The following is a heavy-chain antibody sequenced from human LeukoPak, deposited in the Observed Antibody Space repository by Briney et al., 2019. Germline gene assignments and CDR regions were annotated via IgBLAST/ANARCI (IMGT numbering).Heavy chain of an antibody. V-gene: IGHV4-4*07. CDR1: GGSISSYY. J-gene: IGHJ4*02. Sequence: SETLSLTCTVSGGSISSYYWSWIRQPAGKGLEWIGLIYTSGSTNYNPSLKSRVTMSVDTSKNQFSLKLSSVTAADTAVYYCARGGAARREEYYFDYWGQGTLVTVSS. CDR3: ARGGAARREEYYFDY. CDR2: IYTSGST. D-gene: IGHD6-6*01.